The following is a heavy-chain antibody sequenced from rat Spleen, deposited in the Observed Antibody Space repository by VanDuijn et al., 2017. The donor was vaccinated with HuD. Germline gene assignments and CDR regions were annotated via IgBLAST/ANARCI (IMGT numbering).Heavy chain of an antibody. J-gene: IGHJ2*01. CDR3: ARHGIYYYDGSYYPDLFDY. CDR1: GFTFSNYD. V-gene: IGHV5-25*01. Sequence: EVQLVESGGGLVQPGRSLKLSCAASGFTFSNYDMAWVRQAPTKGLEWVASISPSGGSTYYRDSVKGRFTVSRDNAKSTLYLQMDSLRSEDTATYYCARHGIYYYDGSYYPDLFDYWGQGVMVTVSS. D-gene: IGHD1-12*02. CDR2: ISPSGGST.